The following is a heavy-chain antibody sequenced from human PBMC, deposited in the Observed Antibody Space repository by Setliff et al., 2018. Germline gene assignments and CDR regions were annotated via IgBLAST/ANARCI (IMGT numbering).Heavy chain of an antibody. Sequence: SETLSLTCTVSDGSLSTNYWSWIRQPAGKGPEWIGHIYASWSTNYNPSLKSRVTISVDKSTNQFSLKLNSVTAADTALYYCARNPDFLQYSFDLWGRGTLVTVSS. CDR2: IYASWST. J-gene: IGHJ2*01. CDR3: ARNPDFLQYSFDL. V-gene: IGHV4-4*07. CDR1: DGSLSTNY. D-gene: IGHD5-12*01.